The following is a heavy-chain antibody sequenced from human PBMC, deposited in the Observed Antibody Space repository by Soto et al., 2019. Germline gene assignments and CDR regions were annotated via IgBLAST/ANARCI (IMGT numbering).Heavy chain of an antibody. J-gene: IGHJ5*02. V-gene: IGHV4-30-4*08. Sequence: TLSLTCSVSGASIGSGDDYWTWIRQSPGKGLEWIGYISDSGSTFYNPSLRSRLTIALDTSKNHFSLKLNSVTAADTAVYYCAKYQPPEFDPRGQGIPVTVSS. D-gene: IGHD2-2*01. CDR1: GASIGSGDDY. CDR3: AKYQPPEFDP. CDR2: ISDSGST.